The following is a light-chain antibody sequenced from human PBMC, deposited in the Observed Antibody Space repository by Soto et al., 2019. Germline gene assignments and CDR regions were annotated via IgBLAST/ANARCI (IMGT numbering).Light chain of an antibody. J-gene: IGKJ5*01. CDR1: QSVSSSY. Sequence: IVITQSPAALSVSPGERATLSCRGSQSVSSSYLAWYQQKPGQPPRLLIYGASRRATGIPDRFRGSGSGTDFTLTISSLEPEDSAVYYCQQYGNSPWTFGQGTRLAI. V-gene: IGKV3-20*01. CDR3: QQYGNSPWT. CDR2: GAS.